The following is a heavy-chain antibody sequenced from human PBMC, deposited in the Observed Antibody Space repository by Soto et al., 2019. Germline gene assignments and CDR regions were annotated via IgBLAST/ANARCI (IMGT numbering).Heavy chain of an antibody. J-gene: IGHJ4*02. CDR3: GSGSTYYFDY. D-gene: IGHD3-10*01. Sequence: QVQLMESGGGVVQPGRSLRLSCAASGFTFSSYGMHWVRQAPGKGLEWVAVIWYDGSNKYYADSVKGRFTISRDNSKNTLYLQMNSLRAEDTAVYYCGSGSTYYFDYWGQGTLVTVSS. CDR1: GFTFSSYG. CDR2: IWYDGSNK. V-gene: IGHV3-33*01.